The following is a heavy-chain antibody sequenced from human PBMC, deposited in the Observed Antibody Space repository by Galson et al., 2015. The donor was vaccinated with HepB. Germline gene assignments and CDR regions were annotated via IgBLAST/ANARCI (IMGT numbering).Heavy chain of an antibody. D-gene: IGHD1-26*01. Sequence: SLRLSCAAAGFTFSSFAMSWVRQAPGKGLEWVSFISGSGSNIYYADSVKGRFTISRDNSKNALYLQMNSLRADDTAVYYCARTSGYYIDWGQGTLVTVSS. V-gene: IGHV3-23*01. J-gene: IGHJ4*02. CDR1: GFTFSSFA. CDR3: ARTSGYYID. CDR2: ISGSGSNI.